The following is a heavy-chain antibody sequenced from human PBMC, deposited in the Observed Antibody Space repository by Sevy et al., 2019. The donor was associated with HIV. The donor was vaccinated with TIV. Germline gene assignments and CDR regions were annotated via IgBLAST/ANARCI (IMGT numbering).Heavy chain of an antibody. CDR2: ISGSGRST. J-gene: IGHJ4*02. D-gene: IGHD3-22*01. CDR3: AKEAPGYSYDSSCSFDY. CDR1: GFTFNTYA. V-gene: IGHV3-23*01. Sequence: GGSLRLSCAASGFTFNTYAMSWVRQAPGKGLEWVSGISGSGRSTYYADSVKGRFTISRDNSKNTLYLQMNNLRAEDTAVYYCAKEAPGYSYDSSCSFDYWGQGTLVTVSS.